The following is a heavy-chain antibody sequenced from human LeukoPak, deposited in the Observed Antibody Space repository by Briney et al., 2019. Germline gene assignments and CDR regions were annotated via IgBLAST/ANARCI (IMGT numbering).Heavy chain of an antibody. CDR3: ASTPQSRYCTNGVCPISYMDV. V-gene: IGHV1-2*02. CDR2: INPNSGGT. Sequence: ASVKVSCKASGYTFTGYYMHWVRQAPGQGLEWMGWINPNSGGTNYAQKFQGRVTMTRDTSISTAYMELSRLRSDDTPVYYCASTPQSRYCTNGVCPISYMDVWGKGTTVTVSS. J-gene: IGHJ6*03. CDR1: GYTFTGYY. D-gene: IGHD2-8*01.